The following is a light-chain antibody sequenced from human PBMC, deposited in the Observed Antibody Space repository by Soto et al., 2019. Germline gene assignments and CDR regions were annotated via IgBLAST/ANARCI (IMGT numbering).Light chain of an antibody. J-gene: IGKJ4*01. CDR1: QTATKY. Sequence: EILLTQSPDTLSLSPGARATLSCGASQTATKYLALYQQKPGQAPRLLIYDSSNRDTGGPARFLGSGSGTNFTLTISRLEPEDFAVYYCQQRSNWVTLGGGTKVEI. V-gene: IGKV3-11*01. CDR3: QQRSNWVT. CDR2: DSS.